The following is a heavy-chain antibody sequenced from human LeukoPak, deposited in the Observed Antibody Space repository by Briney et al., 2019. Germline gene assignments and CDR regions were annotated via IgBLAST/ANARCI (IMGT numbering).Heavy chain of an antibody. CDR2: IRFDGFNK. CDR3: AKFAYGSGSYYWGAFDY. CDR1: GFTFSNYG. V-gene: IGHV3-30*02. Sequence: GGSLRLSCAASGFTFSNYGMHWVRQAPGKGLEWVAFIRFDGFNKYYADSVKGRFTISRDNSKNTLYLQMNSLRAEDTAVYYCAKFAYGSGSYYWGAFDYWGQGTLVTVSS. D-gene: IGHD3-10*01. J-gene: IGHJ4*02.